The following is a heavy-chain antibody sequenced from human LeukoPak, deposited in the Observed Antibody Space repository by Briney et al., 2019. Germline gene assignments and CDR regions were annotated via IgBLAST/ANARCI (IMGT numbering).Heavy chain of an antibody. V-gene: IGHV4-34*01. CDR2: INHSGST. Sequence: SETLSLTCAVYGGSFSGYYWSWIRQPPGKGLEWIGEINHSGSTNYNPSLKSRVTISVDTSKNQFSLKLSSVTAADTAVYYCVRGGGDSSGYYYDYWGQGTLVTVSS. J-gene: IGHJ4*02. CDR1: GGSFSGYY. D-gene: IGHD3-22*01. CDR3: VRGGGDSSGYYYDY.